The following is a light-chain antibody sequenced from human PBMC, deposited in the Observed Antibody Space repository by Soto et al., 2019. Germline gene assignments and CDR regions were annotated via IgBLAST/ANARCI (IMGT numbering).Light chain of an antibody. Sequence: EIVLTQSPGTLSLSPGERATLSCRASQRVSSSYLAWYQQNPGQPPRLLIYGASSRATGIPDRFSGSGSGKVFPLTNSILAHEVFVLYYCQLYAPQLTFGRGTKMEIK. CDR2: GAS. J-gene: IGKJ4*01. CDR1: QRVSSSY. V-gene: IGKV3-20*01. CDR3: QLYAPQLT.